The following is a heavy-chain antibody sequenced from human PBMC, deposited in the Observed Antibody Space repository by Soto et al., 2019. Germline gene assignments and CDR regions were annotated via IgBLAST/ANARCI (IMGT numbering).Heavy chain of an antibody. CDR2: IHYSGST. V-gene: IGHV4-59*01. J-gene: IGHJ3*02. Sequence: SEPLSHTYTVSYGYIISYYGSWIMQPQGKGLEWIGYIHYSGSTNYNPSLKSRVTISVETSKNLLSLKLSSVTAADTAVYYCTRDRRYCSGGRCSPDAFDIWGQGTMVIVSS. CDR3: TRDRRYCSGGRCSPDAFDI. D-gene: IGHD2-15*01. CDR1: YGYIISYY.